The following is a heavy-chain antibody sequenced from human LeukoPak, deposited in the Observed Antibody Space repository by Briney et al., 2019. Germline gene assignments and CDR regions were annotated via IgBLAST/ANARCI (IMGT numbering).Heavy chain of an antibody. V-gene: IGHV4-61*02. J-gene: IGHJ4*02. CDR1: GGSISSGSYY. CDR3: ARVLSGSHDY. Sequence: KPSQTLSLTCTVSGGSISSGSYYWSWIRQPAGKGLEWIGRIYTSGSTNYNPSLKSRVTISVDTSKNQFSLKLSSVTAADTAVYYCARVLSGSHDYWGQGTLVTVSS. D-gene: IGHD1-26*01. CDR2: IYTSGST.